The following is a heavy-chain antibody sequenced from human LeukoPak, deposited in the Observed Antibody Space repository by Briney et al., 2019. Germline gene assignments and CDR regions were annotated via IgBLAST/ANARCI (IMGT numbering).Heavy chain of an antibody. D-gene: IGHD6-13*01. CDR1: GFTFSSYA. J-gene: IGHJ4*02. CDR3: ARGPPFHSSSWYGGYFDY. CDR2: IIPIFGTA. V-gene: IGHV1-69*01. Sequence: GGSLRLSCAASGFTFSSYAISWVRQAPGQGLEWMGGIIPIFGTANYAQKFQGRVTITADESTSTAYMELSSLRSEDTAVYYCARGPPFHSSSWYGGYFDYWGQGTLVTVSS.